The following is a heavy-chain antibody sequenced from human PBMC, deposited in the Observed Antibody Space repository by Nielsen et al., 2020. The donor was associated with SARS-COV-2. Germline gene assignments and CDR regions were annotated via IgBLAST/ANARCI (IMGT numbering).Heavy chain of an antibody. Sequence: SETLSLTCTVSGGSISSSSYYWGWIRQPPGKGLEWIGSIYYSGSTYYNPSLKSRVTISVDTSKNQFSLKLSSVTAADTAVYYCARRGHYYGDYHPRNNWFDPWGQGTLVTVSS. J-gene: IGHJ5*02. CDR3: ARRGHYYGDYHPRNNWFDP. D-gene: IGHD4-17*01. V-gene: IGHV4-39*01. CDR2: IYYSGST. CDR1: GGSISSSSYY.